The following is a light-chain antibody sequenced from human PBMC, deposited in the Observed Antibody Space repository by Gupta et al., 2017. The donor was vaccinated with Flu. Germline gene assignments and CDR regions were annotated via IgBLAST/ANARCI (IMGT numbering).Light chain of an antibody. V-gene: IGLV1-47*01. CDR1: GINY. J-gene: IGLJ2*01. Sequence: GINYVYWYQQLPGAAPKLIIYKSNQRPSGVPDRFSGSKSGNSASLAISGPRSEDEAEYYCATRDDSLSPVVFVGGTKMSV. CDR3: ATRDDSLSPVV. CDR2: KSN.